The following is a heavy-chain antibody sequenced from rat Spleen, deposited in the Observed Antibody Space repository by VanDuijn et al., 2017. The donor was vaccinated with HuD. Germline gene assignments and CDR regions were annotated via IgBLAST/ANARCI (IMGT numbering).Heavy chain of an antibody. Sequence: EVQLVESGGGLVQPGRSLKLSCAASGFTFSNYGMHWIRQAPTKGLEWVASISPSGGSTYYRDSVKGRFTISRENAKSTLYLQMDSLRAEDTATYYCARRHYGYTDYFDYWGQGVMVTVSS. CDR2: ISPSGGST. J-gene: IGHJ2*01. D-gene: IGHD1-9*01. V-gene: IGHV5-19*01. CDR1: GFTFSNYG. CDR3: ARRHYGYTDYFDY.